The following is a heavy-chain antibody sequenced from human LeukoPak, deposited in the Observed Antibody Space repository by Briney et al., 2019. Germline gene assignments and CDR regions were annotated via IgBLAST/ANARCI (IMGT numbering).Heavy chain of an antibody. CDR2: ISSSSSYI. CDR1: GFTFSSYS. D-gene: IGHD3-16*01. Sequence: GGSLRLSCAASGFTFSSYSMNWVRQAPGKGLEWVSSISSSSSYIYYADSVKGRFTISRDNAKHSLYLQMNSLRAEDTAVYYCARATLWGYYFDYWGQGTLVTVSS. V-gene: IGHV3-21*01. J-gene: IGHJ4*02. CDR3: ARATLWGYYFDY.